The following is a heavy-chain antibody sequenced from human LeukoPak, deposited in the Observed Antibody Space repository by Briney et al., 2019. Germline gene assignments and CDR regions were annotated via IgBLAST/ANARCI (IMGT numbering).Heavy chain of an antibody. D-gene: IGHD4-23*01. V-gene: IGHV4-30-2*01. CDR3: ARGYGDNSGAFDI. CDR2: ICYSGRT. CDR1: GGSIMVAAYS. Sequence: PSETLSLTCTVSGGSIMVAAYSWSWIRQPPGKGLEWIGHICYSGRTYYNPSLKSRVTISLDRSKNQFSLKLSSVTAADTAVYFCARGYGDNSGAFDIWGQGTLVTVSS. J-gene: IGHJ3*02.